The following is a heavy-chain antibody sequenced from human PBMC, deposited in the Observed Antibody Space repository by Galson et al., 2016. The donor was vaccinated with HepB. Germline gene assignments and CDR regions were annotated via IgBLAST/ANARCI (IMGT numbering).Heavy chain of an antibody. V-gene: IGHV4-4*01. CDR3: ARCLSSRFLVMSSYFDL. D-gene: IGHD2-2*01. CDR2: IYHTGST. J-gene: IGHJ4*02. Sequence: ETLSLTCPVSGASIGSSNWWSWVRQSPGKGLEWIGAIYHTGSTNHNPSLKSRATFSVDRSNNQFSLNLTSVTAADTAVYFCARCLSSRFLVMSSYFDLWGQGALVTVSS. CDR1: GASIGSSNW.